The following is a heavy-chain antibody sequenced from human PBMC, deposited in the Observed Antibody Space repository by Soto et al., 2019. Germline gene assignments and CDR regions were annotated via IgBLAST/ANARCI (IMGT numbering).Heavy chain of an antibody. Sequence: QVQLVESGGGVVQPGRSLRLSCAASGFTFSTYAMHWVRQAPGKGLEWVAVISYDGSNKYYADSVKGRFTISRDNSKNTLYRQRNSVRAEDTAVYYCARDKSPYSSGWHNRHFDYWGQGTLVTVSS. CDR3: ARDKSPYSSGWHNRHFDY. J-gene: IGHJ4*02. CDR2: ISYDGSNK. V-gene: IGHV3-30-3*01. CDR1: GFTFSTYA. D-gene: IGHD6-19*01.